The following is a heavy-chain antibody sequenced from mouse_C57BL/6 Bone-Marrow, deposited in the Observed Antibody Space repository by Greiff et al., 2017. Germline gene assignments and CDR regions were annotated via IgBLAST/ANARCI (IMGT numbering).Heavy chain of an antibody. CDR3: ARCRFAY. CDR1: GFTFSDYG. J-gene: IGHJ3*01. Sequence: EVQVVESGGGLVKPGGSLKLSCAASGFTFSDYGMPWVRQAPEKGLEWVAYISSCSSPIYYADTVKGRFTISRDNAKNTLFLQMTSLRSEDTAMYYCARCRFAYWGQGTLVTVSS. V-gene: IGHV5-17*01. CDR2: ISSCSSPI.